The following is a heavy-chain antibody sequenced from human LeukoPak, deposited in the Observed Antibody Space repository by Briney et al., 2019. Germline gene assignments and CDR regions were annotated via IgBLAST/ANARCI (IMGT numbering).Heavy chain of an antibody. Sequence: SETLSLTCTVSGGYSSSYYWSWIRQPPGKGLEWIGYIYHSGSTEYNPSLKSRVTISLDTSKNQFSLKLSSVTPADTAVYYCAGDYKTLAYWGQGTLVTVSS. CDR3: AGDYKTLAY. V-gene: IGHV4-59*01. CDR2: IYHSGST. J-gene: IGHJ4*02. CDR1: GGYSSSYY. D-gene: IGHD3-16*01.